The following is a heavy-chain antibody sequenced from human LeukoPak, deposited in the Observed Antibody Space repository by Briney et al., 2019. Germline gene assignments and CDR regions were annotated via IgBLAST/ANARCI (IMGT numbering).Heavy chain of an antibody. CDR2: ISDSGDGT. J-gene: IGHJ5*02. CDR3: VREVSGWPINWFDP. V-gene: IGHV3-23*01. CDR1: GFTFSSYA. Sequence: GGSLRLSCAGSGFTFSSYAMSWVRQAPGKGLEWVSAISDSGDGTYYADSVKARFTISRDNSKNTVDLQMSSLRAEDTAVYYCVREVSGWPINWFDPWGQGALVTVSS. D-gene: IGHD6-19*01.